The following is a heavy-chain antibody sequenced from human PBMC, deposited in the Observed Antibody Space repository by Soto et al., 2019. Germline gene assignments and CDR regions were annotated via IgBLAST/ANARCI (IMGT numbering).Heavy chain of an antibody. CDR2: ISSSSSYI. D-gene: IGHD6-25*01. J-gene: IGHJ6*02. CDR1: GFTFSSYA. CDR3: ARDPQRMDG. Sequence: PGGSLRLSCAASGFTFSSYAMSWFRQATGKGLEWVSSISSSSSYIYDADSVKGRFTISRDNAKNSLYLQMNSLSAEDTAVYYCARDPQRMDGWSQGTTVTVSS. V-gene: IGHV3-21*01.